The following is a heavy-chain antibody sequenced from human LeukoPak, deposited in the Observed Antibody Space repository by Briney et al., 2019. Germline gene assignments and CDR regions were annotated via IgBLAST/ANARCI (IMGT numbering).Heavy chain of an antibody. CDR3: ARYDVVAGGSPLVY. D-gene: IGHD6-19*01. CDR2: IIPIFGTA. CDR1: GGTFSSYA. J-gene: IGHJ4*02. Sequence: SVKVSCMASGGTFSSYAISWVRPAPGQGLAWMGGIIPIFGTANYAQKFQGRVTITADESTSTASMELSSLRSEDTAVYYCARYDVVAGGSPLVYWGQGALATVSS. V-gene: IGHV1-69*13.